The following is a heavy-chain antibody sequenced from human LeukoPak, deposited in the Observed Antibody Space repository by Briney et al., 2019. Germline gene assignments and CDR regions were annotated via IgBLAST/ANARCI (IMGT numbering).Heavy chain of an antibody. J-gene: IGHJ4*02. CDR3: ARRRADYNGYYYLDY. Sequence: GEALKISCKGSGYSFTSYWIGWVRQMPGKGLEWMGSIYPGDSDTIYSPSFHGQVTISADQSISTAYLQWSSLKASDTAMYYCARRRADYNGYYYLDYWGQGTLVTVSS. CDR2: IYPGDSDT. D-gene: IGHD3-22*01. CDR1: GYSFTSYW. V-gene: IGHV5-51*01.